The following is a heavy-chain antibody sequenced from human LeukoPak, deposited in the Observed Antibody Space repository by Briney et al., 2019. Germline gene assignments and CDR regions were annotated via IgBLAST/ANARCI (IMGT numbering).Heavy chain of an antibody. CDR3: ARDRNTGYGMDV. V-gene: IGHV3-53*01. CDR1: GFTFSSNY. CDR2: IYSGGST. D-gene: IGHD2-8*02. J-gene: IGHJ6*02. Sequence: GGSLRLSCAASGFTFSSNYMSWVRQAPGKGLEGVSVIYSGGSTYYADSVKGRFTISRDNSKNTLYLQMNSLRAEDTAMYYCARDRNTGYGMDVWGQGTTVTVSS.